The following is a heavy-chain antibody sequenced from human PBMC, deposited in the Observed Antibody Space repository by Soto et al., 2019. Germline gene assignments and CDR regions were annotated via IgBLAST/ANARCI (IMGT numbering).Heavy chain of an antibody. V-gene: IGHV3-30*18. CDR2: ISYDGSNK. Sequence: GGSLRLSCAGSGFSFSSYGMQWVRQAPGKGLEWVAVISYDGSNKYYADSVKGRFTISRDNSKNTLYLQMNSLRAEDTAVYYCAKDRHSSSSGGDCWGQGTLVTVSS. CDR1: GFSFSSYG. D-gene: IGHD6-6*01. J-gene: IGHJ4*02. CDR3: AKDRHSSSSGGDC.